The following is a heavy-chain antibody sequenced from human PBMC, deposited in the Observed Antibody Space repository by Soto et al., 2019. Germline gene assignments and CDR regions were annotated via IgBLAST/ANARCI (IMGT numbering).Heavy chain of an antibody. D-gene: IGHD1-26*01. Sequence: GGSLRLSCAASGFTFSTYTMNWVRQSPGKGLEWISSISSGSSYIYYAGSVKGRFTISRDNAKTSLFLQMNSLRADETAVYYCARDILSAWAYHDSWGQGTKVTVSS. V-gene: IGHV3-21*01. CDR1: GFTFSTYT. CDR2: ISSGSSYI. J-gene: IGHJ5*01. CDR3: ARDILSAWAYHDS.